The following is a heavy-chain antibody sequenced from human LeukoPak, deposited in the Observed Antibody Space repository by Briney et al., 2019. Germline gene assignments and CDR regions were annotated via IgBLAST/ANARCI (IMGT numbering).Heavy chain of an antibody. CDR1: GGTFSNYA. D-gene: IGHD6-13*01. V-gene: IGHV1-2*02. CDR3: ARDSIAAAEMDY. CDR2: INPNSAGT. J-gene: IGHJ4*02. Sequence: ASVKVSCKASGGTFSNYAINWVRQAPGQGLEWMGWINPNSAGTNYAQNFQGRVTMTRDTSINTAYMELSRLRSDDTAVYYCARDSIAAAEMDYWGQGTLVTVSS.